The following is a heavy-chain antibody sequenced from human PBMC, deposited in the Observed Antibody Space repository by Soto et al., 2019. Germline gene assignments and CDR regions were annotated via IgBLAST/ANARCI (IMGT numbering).Heavy chain of an antibody. D-gene: IGHD1-1*01. CDR2: ISYDGSNK. J-gene: IGHJ4*02. CDR1: GFTFSSYG. V-gene: IGHV3-30*18. CDR3: AKEVQGEHFDY. Sequence: QVQLVESGGGVVQPGRSLRLSCAASGFTFSSYGMHWVRQAPGKGLEWVAVISYDGSNKYYADSVKGRFTISRDNSKNTLYLQMNSLRAEDTAVYYCAKEVQGEHFDYWGQGTLVTVSS.